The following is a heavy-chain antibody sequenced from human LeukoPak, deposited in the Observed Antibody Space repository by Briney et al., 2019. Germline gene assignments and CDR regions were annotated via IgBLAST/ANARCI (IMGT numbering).Heavy chain of an antibody. V-gene: IGHV4-38-2*02. CDR1: GFSISSGYY. CDR3: ARDYGSYGNDY. J-gene: IGHJ4*02. CDR2: FYRRGST. Sequence: PSETLSLTCAVSGFSISSGYYCGWIRQPPGKGLEWVGTFYRRGSTYYNPSLKSRVTISVDTSKNQFSLKLSSVTAADTAVYYCARDYGSYGNDYWGQGTLVTVSS. D-gene: IGHD3-10*01.